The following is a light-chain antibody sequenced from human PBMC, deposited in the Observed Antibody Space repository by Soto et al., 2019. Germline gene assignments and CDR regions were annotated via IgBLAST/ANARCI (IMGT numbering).Light chain of an antibody. CDR2: AAS. J-gene: IGKJ1*01. V-gene: IGKV1-9*01. CDR3: QQYGSSRSWT. CDR1: QGISSY. Sequence: IPVTQSQSSLSASVGSRFTISCRASQGISSYLAWYQQKPGKAPKLLXYAASTLQSGVPSRFSGSGSGTDFTLTISRLEPEDFAVYYCQQYGSSRSWTFGQGTKVDIK.